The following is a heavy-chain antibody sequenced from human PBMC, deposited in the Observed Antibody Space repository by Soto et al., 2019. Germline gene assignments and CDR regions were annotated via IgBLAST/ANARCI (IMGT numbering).Heavy chain of an antibody. J-gene: IGHJ3*02. V-gene: IGHV4-34*09. CDR1: GGSFSGYY. CDR3: ARAGAYCSGGSCSQDEDAFDI. CDR2: IYYSGST. Sequence: SETLSLTCVVYGGSFSGYYWSWTRQSPGKGLEWIGYIYYSGSTYYNPSLKSRVTISVDTSKNQFSLKLSSVTAADTAVYYCARAGAYCSGGSCSQDEDAFDIWGQGTMVTVSS. D-gene: IGHD2-15*01.